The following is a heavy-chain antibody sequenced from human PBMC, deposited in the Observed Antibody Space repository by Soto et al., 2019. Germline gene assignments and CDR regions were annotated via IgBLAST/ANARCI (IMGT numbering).Heavy chain of an antibody. CDR2: ISGSGNTI. CDR3: TTEEGLELLRPYYFDY. J-gene: IGHJ4*02. V-gene: IGHV3-11*01. D-gene: IGHD1-26*01. CDR1: GFTFSYYY. Sequence: GGSRRLSCAASGFTFSYYYMTWIRQPPGKGLEWLSYISGSGNTIYYADSVKGRFTVSRDNARNSLYLQMNSLKTEDTAVYYCTTEEGLELLRPYYFDYWGQGTLVTVSS.